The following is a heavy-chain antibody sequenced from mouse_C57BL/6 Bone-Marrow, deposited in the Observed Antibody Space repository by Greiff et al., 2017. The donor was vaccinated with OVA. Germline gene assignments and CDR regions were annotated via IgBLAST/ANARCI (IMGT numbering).Heavy chain of an antibody. J-gene: IGHJ2*01. CDR1: GFPITSGYY. Sequence: KLEESGPGLVKPSQSLFLTCSITGFPITSGYYWIWIRQSPGKPLEWMGYITHSGETFYNPSLQSPISITRETSQNQFFLQLNSVTTEDTAMYYCAGDRNWDPFDYWGQGTTLTVSS. V-gene: IGHV12-3*01. CDR2: ITHSGET. D-gene: IGHD4-1*01. CDR3: AGDRNWDPFDY.